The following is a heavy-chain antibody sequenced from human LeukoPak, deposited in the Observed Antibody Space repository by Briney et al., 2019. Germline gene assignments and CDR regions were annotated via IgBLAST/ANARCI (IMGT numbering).Heavy chain of an antibody. CDR3: AKGQWDVDAFDI. CDR2: ISGSGGST. V-gene: IGHV3-23*01. CDR1: GFTFRSYA. J-gene: IGHJ3*02. D-gene: IGHD1-26*01. Sequence: GGSLRLSCAASGFTFRSYAMSWVRQAQGKGLEWVSAISGSGGSTYYADSVKGRFTISRDNSKNTLYLQMNSLRAEDTAVYYCAKGQWDVDAFDIWGQGTMVTVSS.